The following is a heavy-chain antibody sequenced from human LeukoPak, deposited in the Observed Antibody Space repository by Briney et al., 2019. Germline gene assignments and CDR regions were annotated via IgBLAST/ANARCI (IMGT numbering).Heavy chain of an antibody. J-gene: IGHJ3*02. CDR2: IIPIFGTA. CDR1: GGTFSSYA. D-gene: IGHD5-12*01. Sequence: ASVKVSCKASGGTFSSYAISWVRQAPGQGLEWMGGIIPIFGTANYAQKFQGRVTITADESTSTAYMELSSLRSEDTAVYYCARERGYSGYGRVIGHDAFDIWGQGTMVTVSS. V-gene: IGHV1-69*13. CDR3: ARERGYSGYGRVIGHDAFDI.